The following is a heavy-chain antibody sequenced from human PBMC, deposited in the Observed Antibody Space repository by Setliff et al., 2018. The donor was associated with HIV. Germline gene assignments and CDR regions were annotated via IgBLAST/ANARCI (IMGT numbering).Heavy chain of an antibody. CDR3: NIYYYYYMDV. J-gene: IGHJ6*03. CDR1: GGSFSGYY. Sequence: SETLSLTCAVYGGSFSGYYWSWIRQPPGKGLEWIGEINHSGSTNYNPSLKSRVSITVDTSKNQFSLKLSSVTAADTAVYYCNIYYYYYMDVWGKGTTVTVSS. V-gene: IGHV4-34*01. CDR2: INHSGST.